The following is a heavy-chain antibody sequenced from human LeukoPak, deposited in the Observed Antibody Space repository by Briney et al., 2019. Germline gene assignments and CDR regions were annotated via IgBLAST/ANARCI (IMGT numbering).Heavy chain of an antibody. CDR2: IKQDGSQI. J-gene: IGHJ4*02. V-gene: IGHV3-7*01. CDR3: AREYCSGTSCYGYFDY. CDR1: GFTFSSYW. D-gene: IGHD2-2*01. Sequence: GGFLRLSCATSGFTFSSYWMSWVRRAPGKGLEWVANIKQDGSQIFYVDSVKGRFTISRDTAKNSLSLQMNSLRAEDTAVYYCAREYCSGTSCYGYFDYWGQGTLVTVSS.